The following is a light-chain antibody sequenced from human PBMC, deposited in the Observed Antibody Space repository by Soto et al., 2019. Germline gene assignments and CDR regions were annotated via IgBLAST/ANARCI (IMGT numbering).Light chain of an antibody. V-gene: IGLV1-40*01. J-gene: IGLJ1*01. CDR2: GNS. Sequence: QSVLTQPPSVSGAPGQRATTSCTGSSSKIGAGYDVHWYQQFPGPAPKLLIYGNSNRPSGVPDRFSGSKSGTSASLAITGLQAEDEADYYCQSYDSSLSGYVFGTGTKLTVL. CDR1: SSKIGAGYD. CDR3: QSYDSSLSGYV.